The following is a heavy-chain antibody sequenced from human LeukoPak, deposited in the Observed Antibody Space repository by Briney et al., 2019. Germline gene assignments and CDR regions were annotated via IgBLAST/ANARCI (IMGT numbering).Heavy chain of an antibody. CDR1: GGSFSGYY. D-gene: IGHD3-22*01. CDR3: ARAYYDSSGYYYYYYYMDV. Sequence: PSETLSLTCAVYGGSFSGYYWSWIRQPPGKGLEWIGEINHSGSTNYNPSLKSRVTISVDTSKNQFSLKLSSVTAADTAVYYCARAYYDSSGYYYYYYYMDVWGKGTTVTVSS. J-gene: IGHJ6*03. V-gene: IGHV4-34*01. CDR2: INHSGST.